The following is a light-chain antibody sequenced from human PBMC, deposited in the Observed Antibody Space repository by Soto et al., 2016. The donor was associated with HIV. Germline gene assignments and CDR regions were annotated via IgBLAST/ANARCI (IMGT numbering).Light chain of an antibody. J-gene: IGLJ2*01. CDR1: KLGDKY. V-gene: IGLV3-1*01. CDR2: QDS. CDR3: QAWDSFVV. Sequence: SYELTQPPSLSVSPGQTASITCSGDKLGDKYACWYQQKPGQSPVLLIYQDSKRPSGIPERFSGSNSGNTATLTISGTQAMDEADYYCQAWDSFVVFGGGTKLTVL.